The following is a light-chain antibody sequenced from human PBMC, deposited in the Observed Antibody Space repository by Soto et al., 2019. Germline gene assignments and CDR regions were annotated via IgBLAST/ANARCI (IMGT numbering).Light chain of an antibody. J-gene: IGKJ4*01. V-gene: IGKV1-6*01. CDR2: AAS. CDR3: QQANSFPLT. CDR1: QGIRSA. Sequence: AIQLTQSPSSLSASVGDRVTITCRASQGIRSALGWYQQKPGKVPKLLIYAASTLQSGVPSRFSGSGFGTDFTLTINSLQPEDFAIYYCQQANSFPLTFGGGTKV.